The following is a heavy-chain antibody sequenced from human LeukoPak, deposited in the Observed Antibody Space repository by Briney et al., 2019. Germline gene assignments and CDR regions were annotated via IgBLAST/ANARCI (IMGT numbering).Heavy chain of an antibody. Sequence: SETLSLTCTVSGGSISSYYWSWIRQPPGKGLEWIGYIYYSGSTNYNPSLKSRVTISVDTSKNQFSLKLSSVTAADTAAYYCARSLWYYDSWGQGTLVTVSS. CDR2: IYYSGST. J-gene: IGHJ4*02. V-gene: IGHV4-59*01. CDR1: GGSISSYY. D-gene: IGHD3-22*01. CDR3: ARSLWYYDS.